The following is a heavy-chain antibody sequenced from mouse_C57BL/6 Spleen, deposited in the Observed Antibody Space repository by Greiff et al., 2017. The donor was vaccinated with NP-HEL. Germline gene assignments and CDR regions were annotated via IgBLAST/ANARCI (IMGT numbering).Heavy chain of an antibody. V-gene: IGHV1-69*01. Sequence: QVQLKQPGAELVMPGASVKLSCKASGYTFTSYWMHWVKQRPGQGLEWIGEIDPSDSYTNYNQKFKGKSTLTVDKSSSTAYMQLSSLTSEDSAVYYCASQGAMDYWGQGTSVTVSS. CDR1: GYTFTSYW. CDR2: IDPSDSYT. D-gene: IGHD3-2*02. J-gene: IGHJ4*01. CDR3: ASQGAMDY.